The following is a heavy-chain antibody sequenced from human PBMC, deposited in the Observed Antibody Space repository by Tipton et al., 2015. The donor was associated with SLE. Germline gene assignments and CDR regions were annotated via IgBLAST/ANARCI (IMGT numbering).Heavy chain of an antibody. CDR3: ARGDPQGLEPFDY. Sequence: LRLSCIVSGGSMTNYYWSWIRQPPGKGLEWIVYVHYSGSTNYNPSLRSRVTISVDTSKNQLSLQLSSVTTADTAVYYCARGDPQGLEPFDYWGQGTLVTVSS. D-gene: IGHD1-1*01. CDR2: VHYSGST. J-gene: IGHJ4*02. V-gene: IGHV4-59*01. CDR1: GGSMTNYY.